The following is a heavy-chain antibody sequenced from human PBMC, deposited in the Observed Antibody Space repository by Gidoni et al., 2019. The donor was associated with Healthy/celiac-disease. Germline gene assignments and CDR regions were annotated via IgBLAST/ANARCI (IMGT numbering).Heavy chain of an antibody. Sequence: QVQLQESGPGLVKPSETLSLTCAVSGSSISSGYYWGWIRQPPGKGLEWIGRIYHSGSTYYNPSLKSRVTISVDTSKNQFSLKLSSVTAADTAVYYCATSRLGSWGIDYSNYVSLDYWGQGTLVTVSS. V-gene: IGHV4-38-2*01. CDR1: GSSISSGYY. D-gene: IGHD4-4*01. CDR2: IYHSGST. CDR3: ATSRLGSWGIDYSNYVSLDY. J-gene: IGHJ4*02.